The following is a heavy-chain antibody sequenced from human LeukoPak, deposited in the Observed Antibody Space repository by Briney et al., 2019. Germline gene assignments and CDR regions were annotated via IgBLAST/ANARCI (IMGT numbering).Heavy chain of an antibody. CDR3: ARDRGFIGVFYNGIDV. D-gene: IGHD3-10*01. CDR1: VFTFSPHR. Sequence: GGSLRLSCPASVFTFSPHRIHWVRQAPGRGLDGVSSISGTSTYNHYAASVRGRFTISRENAKSSLYLQRNSLRTEDTAGYYCARDRGFIGVFYNGIDVWGQGTTVTVSS. V-gene: IGHV3-21*01. J-gene: IGHJ6*02. CDR2: ISGTSTYN.